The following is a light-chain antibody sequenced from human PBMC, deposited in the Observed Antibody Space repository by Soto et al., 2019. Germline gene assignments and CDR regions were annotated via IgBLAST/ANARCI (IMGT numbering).Light chain of an antibody. Sequence: EIVLTQSPGTLSLSPGERATLSCRASQSVSNNYLAWYQQKPGQAPRLLIYGASNRATGIPDRFSGSGSGTDFTLTINSLEPEDVAVYYCQQRSNWPPITFGQGTRLEIK. CDR1: QSVSNNY. J-gene: IGKJ5*01. V-gene: IGKV3D-20*02. CDR3: QQRSNWPPIT. CDR2: GAS.